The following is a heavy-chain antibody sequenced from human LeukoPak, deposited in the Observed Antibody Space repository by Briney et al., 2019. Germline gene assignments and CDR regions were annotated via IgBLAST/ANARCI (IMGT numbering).Heavy chain of an antibody. V-gene: IGHV6-1*01. D-gene: IGHD3-10*01. J-gene: IGHJ5*02. Sequence: SQTLSLTCAISGDSVSSNSAAWNWIRQSPSRGLEWLGRTYYRSKWYNDYAVSVKSRITINPDTSKNQFSLQLNSVTPEDTAVYYCARTPLWFGEFANWFDPWGQGTLVTVSS. CDR1: GDSVSSNSAA. CDR2: TYYRSKWYN. CDR3: ARTPLWFGEFANWFDP.